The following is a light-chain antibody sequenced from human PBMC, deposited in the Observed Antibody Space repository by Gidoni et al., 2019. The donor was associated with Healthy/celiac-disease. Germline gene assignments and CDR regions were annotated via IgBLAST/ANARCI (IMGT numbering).Light chain of an antibody. CDR1: QSISSW. CDR2: KAS. Sequence: DIQWTQSPSTLSASVGDRVTITCRASQSISSWLAWYQQKPGKAPKLLIYKASSLESGVPSRFSGSGSGTEFTLTISSLQPDDFATYYCQQYNSYSRTFGQGTKVEIK. CDR3: QQYNSYSRT. J-gene: IGKJ1*01. V-gene: IGKV1-5*03.